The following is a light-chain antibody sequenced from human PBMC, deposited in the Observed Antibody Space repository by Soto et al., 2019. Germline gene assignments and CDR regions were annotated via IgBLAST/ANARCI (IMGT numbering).Light chain of an antibody. V-gene: IGKV3-15*01. CDR2: GAS. J-gene: IGKJ1*01. CDR3: QQYNNWPRT. CDR1: QFVSSN. Sequence: EVVMTQSPATLSVSPGGRATLSCRASQFVSSNLGWYQQKPGQAPRLLIYGASTRATGIPARFSGSGSGTEFTLTISSLQSEDFAFYYCQQYNNWPRTFGQGTKVEIK.